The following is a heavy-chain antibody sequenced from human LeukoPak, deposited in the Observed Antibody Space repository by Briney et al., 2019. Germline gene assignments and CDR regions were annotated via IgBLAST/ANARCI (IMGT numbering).Heavy chain of an antibody. CDR2: IDHSGST. D-gene: IGHD2-21*02. V-gene: IGHV4-34*01. CDR3: ARGRRIPTRDVVVTRTPRNWFDP. CDR1: GGSFSGYY. J-gene: IGHJ5*02. Sequence: PSETLSLTCAVYGGSFSGYYWSWIRQPPGKGLEWIGEIDHSGSTNYNPSLKSRVTISVDTSKNQFSLKLSSVTAADTAVYYCARGRRIPTRDVVVTRTPRNWFDPWGQGTLVTVSS.